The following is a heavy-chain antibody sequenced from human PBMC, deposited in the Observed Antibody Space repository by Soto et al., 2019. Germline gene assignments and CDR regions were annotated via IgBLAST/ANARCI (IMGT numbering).Heavy chain of an antibody. CDR2: IWDNGSIQ. CDR3: ATDKGSSPFDY. CDR1: GFTFSRYG. V-gene: IGHV3-33*08. J-gene: IGHJ4*02. D-gene: IGHD6-6*01. Sequence: QVQLVESGGGVVQPGTSLRLSCATSGFTFSRYGMHWVRQAPGKGLEWVAVIWDNGSIQKYAGSVEGRFTISRDNSKNTLYLQMNNLRAEDTAVYYCATDKGSSPFDYWGQGTLVAVSS.